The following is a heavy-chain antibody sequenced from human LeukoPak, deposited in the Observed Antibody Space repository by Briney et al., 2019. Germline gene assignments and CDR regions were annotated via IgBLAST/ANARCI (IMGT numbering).Heavy chain of an antibody. CDR2: ISWNGGSV. V-gene: IGHV3-9*01. CDR3: ARVHPLLSVESYYYYMDV. CDR1: GFTFDDYA. J-gene: IGHJ6*03. D-gene: IGHD2/OR15-2a*01. Sequence: PGGSLRLSCAAPGFTFDDYAMYWVRQAPGKGLEWVSGISWNGGSVGYADSVKGRFTISRDNAKNSLYLQMNSLRAEDTAIYYCARVHPLLSVESYYYYMDVWGKGTTVTVAS.